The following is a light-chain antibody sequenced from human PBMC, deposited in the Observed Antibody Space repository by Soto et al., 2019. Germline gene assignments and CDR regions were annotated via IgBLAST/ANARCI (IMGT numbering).Light chain of an antibody. V-gene: IGLV2-14*01. CDR2: DVT. CDR3: SSYTRTSTYV. Sequence: SVLTHPASLSGAPGQSITISSTGTRSEVGAYNYVSWYQQHPGKAPSLMIYDVTNRPSGVSNRFSGSKSGNTASLTISGLQAEDEADYYCSSYTRTSTYVFGAGTKVTVL. CDR1: RSEVGAYNY. J-gene: IGLJ1*01.